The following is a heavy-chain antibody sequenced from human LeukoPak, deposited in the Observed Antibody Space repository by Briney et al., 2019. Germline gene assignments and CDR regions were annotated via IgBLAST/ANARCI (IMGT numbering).Heavy chain of an antibody. CDR2: IYTSGST. D-gene: IGHD3-16*01. J-gene: IGHJ4*02. V-gene: IGHV4-61*02. Sequence: SETLSLTCTVSGGSISSGSYYWSWIRQPAGKGLEWIGRIYTSGSTNYNPSLKSRVTISVDTSKNQFSLELSSVTAADTAVYYCARSPTRLTFDYWGQGTLVTVSS. CDR1: GGSISSGSYY. CDR3: ARSPTRLTFDY.